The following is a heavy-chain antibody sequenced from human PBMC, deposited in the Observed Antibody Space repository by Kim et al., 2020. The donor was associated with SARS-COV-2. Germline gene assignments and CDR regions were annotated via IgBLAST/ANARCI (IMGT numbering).Heavy chain of an antibody. CDR1: SGSFSGYY. CDR2: ISHSGST. CDR3: ASEYSTAWYKMGLDY. V-gene: IGHV4-34*01. D-gene: IGHD6-19*01. J-gene: IGHJ4*02. Sequence: SETLSRTCAVYSGSFSGYYWSWIRQPPGKGLEWIGEISHSGSTNYNPSLKSRVTISVDTSKNQFSLKLSSVTAADTAVYYCASEYSTAWYKMGLDYWGQGTLVTVSS.